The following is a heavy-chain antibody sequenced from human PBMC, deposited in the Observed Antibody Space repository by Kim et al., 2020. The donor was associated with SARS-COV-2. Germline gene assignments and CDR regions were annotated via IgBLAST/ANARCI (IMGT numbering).Heavy chain of an antibody. CDR2: ISFGGAT. CDR1: GFTFSNYG. Sequence: GGSLRLSCAASGFTFSNYGVSWVRQAPGKGLEWVSAISFGGATDYADSLRGRLTTSRDNPKSTVYLQMNSLRAEDTAVYDCAGICGTTSCSDDYWGQGTLVTVSS. D-gene: IGHD2-2*01. J-gene: IGHJ4*02. CDR3: AGICGTTSCSDDY. V-gene: IGHV3-23*01.